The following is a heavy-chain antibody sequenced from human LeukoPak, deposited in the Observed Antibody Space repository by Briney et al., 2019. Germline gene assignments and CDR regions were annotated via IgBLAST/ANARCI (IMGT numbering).Heavy chain of an antibody. CDR2: ISAYNGNT. D-gene: IGHD4-17*01. V-gene: IGHV1-18*01. Sequence: ASVKVSCKASGYTFTSHGISWVRHAPGQGNEWMGWISAYNGNTNYAQKLQGRVTMTTDTSTSTAYMELRSLRSDDTAVYYCASSATVSECYYYCLDVWGQGTTVTVSS. CDR3: ASSATVSECYYYCLDV. CDR1: GYTFTSHG. J-gene: IGHJ6*02.